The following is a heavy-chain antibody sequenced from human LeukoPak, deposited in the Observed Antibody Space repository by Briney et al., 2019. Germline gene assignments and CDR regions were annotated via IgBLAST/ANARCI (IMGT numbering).Heavy chain of an antibody. J-gene: IGHJ5*02. D-gene: IGHD4-17*01. V-gene: IGHV4-59*01. CDR1: GASISSYY. Sequence: SETLSLTCTVSGASISSYYWSWIRQPPGKGLEWIRYIYYSGSTNYNPSLKSRVTISVDTSKNQFSLKLSSVTAADTAAYYCAGDYGGGGWFDPWGQGTLVTVSS. CDR2: IYYSGST. CDR3: AGDYGGGGWFDP.